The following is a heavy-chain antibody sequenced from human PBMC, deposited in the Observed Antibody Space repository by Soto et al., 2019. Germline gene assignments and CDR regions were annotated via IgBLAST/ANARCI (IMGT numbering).Heavy chain of an antibody. V-gene: IGHV3-53*01. Sequence: GGSLRLSCAASGFNVSNNYFSWVRQAPGKGLEWVSIIYTVGGTYYSDSVKGRFAISRDNSKNTVDLQMNSLRAGDTALYYCARGSQIATRAFDIWGQGTMVTVSS. CDR3: ARGSQIATRAFDI. J-gene: IGHJ3*02. CDR2: IYTVGGT. CDR1: GFNVSNNY.